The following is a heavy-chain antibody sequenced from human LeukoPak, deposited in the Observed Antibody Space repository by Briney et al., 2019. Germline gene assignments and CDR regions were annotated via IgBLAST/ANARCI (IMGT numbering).Heavy chain of an antibody. J-gene: IGHJ4*02. V-gene: IGHV3-7*01. D-gene: IGHD1-14*01. CDR1: GFTFSGYW. Sequence: GSLRLSCAASGFTFSGYWMSWVRQAPGKGLEWVANIKQDGSEKYYVDSVKGRFTISRDNAKNSLYLQMNSLRAEDTAVYYCATTRFFDYWGQGTLVTVSS. CDR3: ATTRFFDY. CDR2: IKQDGSEK.